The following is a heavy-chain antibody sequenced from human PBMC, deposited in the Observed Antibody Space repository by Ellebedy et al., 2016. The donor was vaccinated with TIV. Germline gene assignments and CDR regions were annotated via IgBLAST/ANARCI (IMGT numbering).Heavy chain of an antibody. J-gene: IGHJ4*02. V-gene: IGHV1-18*01. CDR1: GYTFTSSG. CDR2: ISAYNGDT. Sequence: ASVKVSCKASGYTFTSSGILWVRQAPGQGLECMGWISAYNGDTNYAAKLQGRVTMTTDTSTSTAFMELRSLRSDDTAVYYCARKGPFGYDTSGFSDYWGQGTLITVSS. CDR3: ARKGPFGYDTSGFSDY. D-gene: IGHD3-22*01.